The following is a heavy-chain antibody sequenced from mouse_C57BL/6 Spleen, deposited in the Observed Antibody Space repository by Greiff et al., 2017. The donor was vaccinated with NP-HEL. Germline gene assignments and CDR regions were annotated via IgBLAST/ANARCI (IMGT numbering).Heavy chain of an antibody. CDR1: GYAFSSSW. CDR3: ARAYGSHYFDY. D-gene: IGHD1-1*01. Sequence: VKLVESGPELVKPGASVKISCKASGYAFSSSWMNWVKQRPGKGLEWIGRIYPGDGDTNYNGKFKGKATLTADKSSSTAYMQLSSLTSEDSAVYFCARAYGSHYFDYWGQGTTLTVSS. J-gene: IGHJ2*01. CDR2: IYPGDGDT. V-gene: IGHV1-82*01.